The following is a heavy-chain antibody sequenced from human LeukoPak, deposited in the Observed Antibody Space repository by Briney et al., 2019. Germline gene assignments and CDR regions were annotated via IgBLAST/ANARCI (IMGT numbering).Heavy chain of an antibody. CDR3: TGRWLHFDY. CDR1: GFTFSSYA. Sequence: GGPLRLSCAASGFTFSSYAMSWVRQAPGKAREWVSTISGSGGSTYYADSVKGRFTICRDYFKNLLDVQMNSRRAEDTAVYYCTGRWLHFDYWGEGTLVTVSS. CDR2: ISGSGGST. D-gene: IGHD5-24*01. J-gene: IGHJ4*02. V-gene: IGHV3-23*01.